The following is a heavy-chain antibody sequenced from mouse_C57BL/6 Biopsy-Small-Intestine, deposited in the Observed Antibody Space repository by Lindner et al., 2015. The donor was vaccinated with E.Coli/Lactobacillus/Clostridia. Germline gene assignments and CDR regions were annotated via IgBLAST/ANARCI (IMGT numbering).Heavy chain of an antibody. D-gene: IGHD2-12*01. CDR3: LRENVVGSYVGNY. CDR2: IKPSTGGT. CDR1: GYTFSDYL. Sequence: SVKVSCKASGYTFSDYLIHWVRQAPGQGLEWMGWIKPSTGGTNYAQNFQGRVTLTRDMSISTAYMELTGLRSDDTAMYYCLRENVVGSYVGNYWGRGTLVTVSS. J-gene: IGHJ4*01. V-gene: IGHV1-53*01.